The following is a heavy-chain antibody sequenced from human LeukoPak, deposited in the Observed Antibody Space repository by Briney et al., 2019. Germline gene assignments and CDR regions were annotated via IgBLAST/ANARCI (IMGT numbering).Heavy chain of an antibody. D-gene: IGHD3-22*01. V-gene: IGHV4-4*09. J-gene: IGHJ4*02. CDR3: ARSRSRHYYDSRPYDY. Sequence: KSSETLSLTCTVSGGSISSYYWSWIRQPPGKGLEWIGYIYTSGSTNYNPSLKSRVTISVDTSKNQFSLKLSSATAADTAVYYCARSRSRHYYDSRPYDYWGQGTLVTVSS. CDR1: GGSISSYY. CDR2: IYTSGST.